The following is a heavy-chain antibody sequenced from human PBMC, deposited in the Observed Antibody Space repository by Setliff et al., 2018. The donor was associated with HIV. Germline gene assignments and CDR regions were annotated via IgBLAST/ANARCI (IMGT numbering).Heavy chain of an antibody. D-gene: IGHD3-3*02. V-gene: IGHV4-4*07. CDR2: MYTSGVA. Sequence: SETLSLTCTVSGVSISSYYWRWIRQPAGKGLEWIGRMYTSGVAKYNPALKSRVTMSIDTSKNQISLKLNSVTAADTATYYCARSNPGNTAGLLAYWGPGTLVTVSS. CDR3: ARSNPGNTAGLLAY. CDR1: GVSISSYY. J-gene: IGHJ4*02.